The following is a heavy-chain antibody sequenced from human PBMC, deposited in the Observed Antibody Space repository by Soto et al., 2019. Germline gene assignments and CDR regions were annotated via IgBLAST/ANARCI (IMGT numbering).Heavy chain of an antibody. J-gene: IGHJ4*02. D-gene: IGHD2-2*01. Sequence: SETLSLTCAVYGGSLSGYFWTWIRQSPGKGLQWIGEISHSGRTNYNTSLNARVTISIDTSNEQFSLTLTSVTVADTAVYYCARGPGYCTTTSCRRGYVYWGQGTLVTVPS. V-gene: IGHV4-34*01. CDR1: GGSLSGYF. CDR2: ISHSGRT. CDR3: ARGPGYCTTTSCRRGYVY.